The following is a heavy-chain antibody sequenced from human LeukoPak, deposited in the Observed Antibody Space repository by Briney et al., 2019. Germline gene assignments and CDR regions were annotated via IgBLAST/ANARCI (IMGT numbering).Heavy chain of an antibody. CDR3: AKVAHYYYGSESYYFFEH. D-gene: IGHD3-10*01. J-gene: IGHJ4*02. V-gene: IGHV3-7*01. CDR1: GFTFSSYA. CDR2: TNQDGTEK. Sequence: PGGSLRLSCAASGFTFSSYAMSWVRHPPGKGLEWVAKTNQDGTEKYYVDSVKGRFTISRDNAKNSLYLQMNSLRVEDTATYYCAKVAHYYYGSESYYFFEHWGQGTPVTASS.